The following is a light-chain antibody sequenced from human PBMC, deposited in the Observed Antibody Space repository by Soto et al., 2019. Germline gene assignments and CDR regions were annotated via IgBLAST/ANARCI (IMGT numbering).Light chain of an antibody. CDR2: GAS. J-gene: IGKJ5*01. CDR3: QQYSEFPPA. V-gene: IGKV1-33*01. Sequence: DVEMTQSQSSLSASVGDRFTITCQASRHISRYIYWYQKKPGGAPNLLIYGASNLETGVPSRFSGSGSGTDFTFTITSLQPEDIATYYCQQYSEFPPAFGQGTRLEIK. CDR1: RHISRY.